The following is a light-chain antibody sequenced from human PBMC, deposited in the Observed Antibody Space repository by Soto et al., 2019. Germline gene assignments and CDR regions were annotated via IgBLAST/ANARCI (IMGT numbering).Light chain of an antibody. V-gene: IGLV2-11*01. Sequence: QSALTQPRAVSGSPGQSVTISCTGTSTDIGRFNYVSWYQHHPGKAPKLLIYDVNKRPSGVPDRFSGSKSGNTASLTMSGLQAEDEADYYCCSYAATLYVFGIGTKATVL. CDR3: CSYAATLYV. J-gene: IGLJ1*01. CDR1: STDIGRFNY. CDR2: DVN.